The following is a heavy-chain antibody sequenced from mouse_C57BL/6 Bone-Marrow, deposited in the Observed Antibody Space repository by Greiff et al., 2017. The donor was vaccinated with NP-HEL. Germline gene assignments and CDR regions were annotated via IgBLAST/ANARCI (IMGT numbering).Heavy chain of an antibody. CDR3: ARCSQLGFDY. D-gene: IGHD4-1*02. CDR1: GYTFTNYW. J-gene: IGHJ2*01. V-gene: IGHV1-63*01. CDR2: IYPGGGYT. Sequence: VQLQQSGAELVRPGTSVKMSCKASGYTFTNYWIGWAKQRPGHGLEWIGDIYPGGGYTNYNEKFKGKATLTADKSSSTAYRQFSSLTSEDSAIYYCARCSQLGFDYWGQGTTLTVSS.